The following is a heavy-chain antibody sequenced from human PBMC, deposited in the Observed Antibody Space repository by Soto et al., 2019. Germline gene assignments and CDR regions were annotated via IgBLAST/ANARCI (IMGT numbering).Heavy chain of an antibody. J-gene: IGHJ5*02. V-gene: IGHV1-8*01. CDR2: MNPNSGNT. CDR1: GYTFTSYD. CDR3: ARRGLYYYGSGSPNNWFDP. D-gene: IGHD3-10*01. Sequence: ASVKVSCKASGYTFTSYDINWVRQATGQGLEWMGWMNPNSGNTGYAQKFQGRVTMTRNTSISKAYMELSSLRSEDTAVYYCARRGLYYYGSGSPNNWFDPWGQGTLVTVSS.